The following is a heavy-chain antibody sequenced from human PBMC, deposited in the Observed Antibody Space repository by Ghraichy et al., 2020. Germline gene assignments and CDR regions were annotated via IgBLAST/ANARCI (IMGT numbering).Heavy chain of an antibody. CDR1: GGSISSGGYY. V-gene: IGHV4-31*03. CDR3: ARAKSSELGYRVHYFDY. J-gene: IGHJ4*02. Sequence: SETLSLTCTVSGGSISSGGYYWSWIRQHPGKGLEWIGYIYYSGSTYYNPSLKSRVTISVDTSKNQFSLKLSSVTAADTAVYYCARAKSSELGYRVHYFDYWGQGTLVTVSS. D-gene: IGHD7-27*01. CDR2: IYYSGST.